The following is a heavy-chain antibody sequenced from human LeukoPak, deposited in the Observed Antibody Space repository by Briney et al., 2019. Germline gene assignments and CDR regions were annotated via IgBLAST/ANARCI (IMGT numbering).Heavy chain of an antibody. D-gene: IGHD5-12*01. CDR2: IKRDGSEK. V-gene: IGHV3-7*01. CDR3: ARGARSGYAKY. Sequence: GGSLRLSCAASGFTFSSYWMSWVRQAPGKGLEWVANIKRDGSEKYYVDSVKGRFTISRDNAKNSLYLQMNSLRAEDTAVYYCARGARSGYAKYWGQGTLVTVSS. J-gene: IGHJ4*02. CDR1: GFTFSSYW.